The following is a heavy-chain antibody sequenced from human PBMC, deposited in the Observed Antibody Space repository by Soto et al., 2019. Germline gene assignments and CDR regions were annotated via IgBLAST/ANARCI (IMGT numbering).Heavy chain of an antibody. J-gene: IGHJ6*03. CDR3: SRQASDFWSGKPQYYMDV. CDR1: GFTFSGSA. V-gene: IGHV3-73*01. Sequence: EVQLVESGGGLVQPGGSLKLSCAASGFTFSGSAMHWVRQASGKGLEWVGRIRSKANNYATAYGASVKGRFTISRDHSKNTAYLQMNSLKTEDTAVYYCSRQASDFWSGKPQYYMDVWGKGTTVTVSS. D-gene: IGHD3-3*01. CDR2: IRSKANNYAT.